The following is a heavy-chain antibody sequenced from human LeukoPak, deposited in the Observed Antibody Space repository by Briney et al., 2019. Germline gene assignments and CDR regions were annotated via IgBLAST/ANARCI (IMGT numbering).Heavy chain of an antibody. V-gene: IGHV3-23*01. CDR3: AKHFCTGLDCSLFDS. Sequence: GGSLRLSCAASGFTMSHYGVSWVRQAPGKGLEWISGIRSAVETTHYADSVKGRFIISRDDSKNALSLQLNSLRPEDTTLYYCAKHFCTGLDCSLFDSWGQGTLVTVSS. CDR1: GFTMSHYG. CDR2: IRSAVETT. J-gene: IGHJ4*02. D-gene: IGHD3/OR15-3a*01.